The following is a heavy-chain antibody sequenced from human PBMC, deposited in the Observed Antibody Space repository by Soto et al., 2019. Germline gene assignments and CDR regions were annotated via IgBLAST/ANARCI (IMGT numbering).Heavy chain of an antibody. D-gene: IGHD3-9*01. CDR2: IYPGDSHT. CDR1: GYRVAGDS. J-gene: IGHJ6*02. V-gene: IGHV5-51*01. CDR3: ARLHGDYDVLTGQASYFYYYGLDV. Sequence: LGEALKISCKETGYRVAGDSITWVRQLPGKCHQRIWIIYPGDSHTSYSPSFQGQVTISADNSIRTAYLQWSSLKASDTAMYYCARLHGDYDVLTGQASYFYYYGLDVWGQGTTVTVSS.